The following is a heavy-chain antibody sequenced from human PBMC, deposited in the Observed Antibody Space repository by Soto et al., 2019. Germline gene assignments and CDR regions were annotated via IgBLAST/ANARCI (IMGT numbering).Heavy chain of an antibody. J-gene: IGHJ6*02. D-gene: IGHD2-2*01. V-gene: IGHV3-23*01. CDR2: ISGSGSST. CDR1: IFTIDSYA. Sequence: EVQLLESGGGLIQPGGSLRLSCAASIFTIDSYAMSWVRQAPGKGLEWVSSISGSGSSTYYPDSVKGRVTISKDNSRNRLFLQMNSLRAGDTAVYYCAISTRWGYYGMDVWGQGTTVTVSS. CDR3: AISTRWGYYGMDV.